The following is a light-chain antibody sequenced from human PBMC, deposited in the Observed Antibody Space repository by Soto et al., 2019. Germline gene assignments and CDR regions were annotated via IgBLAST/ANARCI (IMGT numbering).Light chain of an antibody. CDR2: EVS. Sequence: QSALTQPASVSGSPGQSITISCTGTSSDIGNYKYVSWFQHHPGKAPKLIIFEVSNRPSGISDRFSGFKSANTAYLTISGVQPEDEADYHCSSYTTIQTVVFGGGTKLTVL. CDR1: SSDIGNYKY. J-gene: IGLJ2*01. V-gene: IGLV2-14*01. CDR3: SSYTTIQTVV.